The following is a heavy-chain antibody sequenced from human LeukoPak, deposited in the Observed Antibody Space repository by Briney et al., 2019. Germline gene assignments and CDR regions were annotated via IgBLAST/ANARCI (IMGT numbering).Heavy chain of an antibody. CDR2: IAYDGSYE. V-gene: IGHV3-30*19. J-gene: IGHJ4*02. Sequence: GGSLRLSCAASGFTFSSYGMHWVRQAPGKGLEWLAVIAYDGSYEYYADSVKGRFSISRDDSKKTVYLQMNSLRPEDTALYYCAKDSILDHWGQGTLVTVSS. CDR1: GFTFSSYG. CDR3: AKDSILDH.